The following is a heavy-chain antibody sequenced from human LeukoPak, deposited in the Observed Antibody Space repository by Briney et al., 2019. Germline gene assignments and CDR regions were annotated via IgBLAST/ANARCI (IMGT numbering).Heavy chain of an antibody. CDR2: INHSGST. J-gene: IGHJ3*02. CDR3: ARASGDYVWGSYRYSNPRRDDI. Sequence: SETLSLTCAVYGGSFSGYYWSWIRQPPGKGLEWIAEINHSGSTNYNPSLKSRVTISVDTSKNQFSLKLSSVTAADTAVYYCARASGDYVWGSYRYSNPRRDDIWGQGTMVTVSS. CDR1: GGSFSGYY. V-gene: IGHV4-34*01. D-gene: IGHD3-16*02.